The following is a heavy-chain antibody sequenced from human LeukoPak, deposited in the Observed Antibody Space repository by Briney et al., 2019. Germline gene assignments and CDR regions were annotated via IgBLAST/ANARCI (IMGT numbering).Heavy chain of an antibody. CDR1: GGSISSSSYY. V-gene: IGHV4-39*07. J-gene: IGHJ4*02. CDR2: IYYSGST. Sequence: SETLSLTCTVSGGSISSSSYYWGWIRQPPGKGLEWIGSIYYSGSTYYNPSLKSRVTISVDTSKNQFSLKLSSVTAADTAVYYCARFMVRGETFDYWGQGTLVTVSS. D-gene: IGHD3-10*01. CDR3: ARFMVRGETFDY.